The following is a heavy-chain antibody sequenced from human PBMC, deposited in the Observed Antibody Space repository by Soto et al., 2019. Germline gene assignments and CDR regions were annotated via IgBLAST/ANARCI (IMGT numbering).Heavy chain of an antibody. CDR2: IYYTGGS. D-gene: IGHD3-10*01. J-gene: IGHJ5*02. V-gene: IGHV4-39*01. Sequence: QLQLQESGPGLVKPSETLSLTCTVSGGSISSTSFFWGWVRQFPGTGLEWIGNIYYTGGSYYSPSLKSRVSMSVDTSKNQFFLSLRSVTAADTAVYYCARHEGSNNWFDPWGQGTLVTVSS. CDR3: ARHEGSNNWFDP. CDR1: GGSISSTSFF.